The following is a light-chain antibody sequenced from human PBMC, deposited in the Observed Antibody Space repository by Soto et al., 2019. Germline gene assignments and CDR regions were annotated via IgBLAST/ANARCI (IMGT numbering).Light chain of an antibody. J-gene: IGLJ2*01. V-gene: IGLV2-14*03. CDR1: SSDIGRYNY. CDR3: SSFTINITPGWI. Sequence: QSALTQPASVSGSPGQSITISCTGTSSDIGRYNYVSWYQQHPGKAPKLIIYDVSNRPSGVSNHFSGSKSGNTASLTISGLQAEDEADYYCSSFTINITPGWIFGGGTKLTVL. CDR2: DVS.